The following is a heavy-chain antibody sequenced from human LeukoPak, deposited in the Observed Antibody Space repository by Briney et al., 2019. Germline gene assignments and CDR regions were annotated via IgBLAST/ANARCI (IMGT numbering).Heavy chain of an antibody. CDR2: ISGSGGST. D-gene: IGHD6-6*01. CDR1: GFTFSSYE. V-gene: IGHV3-23*01. J-gene: IGHJ4*02. Sequence: GGSLRLSCAASGFTFSSYEMNWVRQAPGKGLEWVSAISGSGGSTYYADSVKGRFTISRDNSKNTLYLQMNSLRAEDTAVYYCAKAEYSRSSPRFDYWGQGTLVTVSS. CDR3: AKAEYSRSSPRFDY.